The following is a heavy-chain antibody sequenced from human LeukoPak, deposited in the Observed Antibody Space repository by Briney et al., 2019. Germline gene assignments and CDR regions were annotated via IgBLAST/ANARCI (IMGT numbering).Heavy chain of an antibody. CDR1: GFTFSSYA. D-gene: IGHD6-13*01. V-gene: IGHV3-30-3*01. CDR2: ISYDGSNK. J-gene: IGHJ4*02. CDR3: ARDSLRQQLVMDY. Sequence: GGSLRLSCAASGFTFSSYAVHWVRQAPGKGLEWMAVISYDGSNKYYAASVKGRFTISRDNSKNTLYLQMNSLRAEDTAVYYCARDSLRQQLVMDYWGQGTLVTVSS.